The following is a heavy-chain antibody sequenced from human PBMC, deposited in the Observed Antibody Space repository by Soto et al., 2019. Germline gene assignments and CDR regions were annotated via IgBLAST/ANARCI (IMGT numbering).Heavy chain of an antibody. V-gene: IGHV3-30*18. CDR1: GFTFSDYG. Sequence: QVNLVESGGGVVQPGRSLRLSCAASGFTFSDYGMHWVRQAPGKGLEWVAAISHDGSNKFYGDSLKGRFTISRDNSKNTLLLQTDRLRDEDTAVYFCAKEARSRAVTATRVYGMDVWGQGTTVAVSS. J-gene: IGHJ6*02. CDR2: ISHDGSNK. D-gene: IGHD4-17*01. CDR3: AKEARSRAVTATRVYGMDV.